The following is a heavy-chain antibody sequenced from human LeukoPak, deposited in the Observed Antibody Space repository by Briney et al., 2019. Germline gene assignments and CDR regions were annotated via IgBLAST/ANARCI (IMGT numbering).Heavy chain of an antibody. D-gene: IGHD3-3*01. Sequence: ASVKVSCKASGYTFGRYYISWVRQAPGQGLEWMGWISGYNGNTNYPQKFQDRITMTVDKSTTTAYMEVKSLRSDDTAVFYCARTHDFWSARKGDYFDPWGQGTLVTVSS. J-gene: IGHJ4*02. V-gene: IGHV1-18*01. CDR2: ISGYNGNT. CDR1: GYTFGRYY. CDR3: ARTHDFWSARKGDYFDP.